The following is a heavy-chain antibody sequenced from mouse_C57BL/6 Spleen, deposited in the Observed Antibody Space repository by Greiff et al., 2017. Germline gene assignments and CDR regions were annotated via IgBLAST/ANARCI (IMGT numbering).Heavy chain of an antibody. CDR1: GYTFTSYW. J-gene: IGHJ2*01. Sequence: QVQLQQPGAELVKPGASVKMSCKASGYTFTSYWITWVKPRPGQGLEWIGDIYPGSGSTNYNEKFKSKATLTVDTSSSTAYMQLSSLTSEDSAVYYCARVYSNYLYYFDDWGQGTTLTVSS. V-gene: IGHV1-55*01. CDR2: IYPGSGST. CDR3: ARVYSNYLYYFDD. D-gene: IGHD2-5*01.